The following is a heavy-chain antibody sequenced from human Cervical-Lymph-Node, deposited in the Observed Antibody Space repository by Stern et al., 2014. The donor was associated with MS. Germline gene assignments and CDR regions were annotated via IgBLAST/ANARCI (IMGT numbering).Heavy chain of an antibody. V-gene: IGHV3-23*04. J-gene: IGHJ4*02. CDR2: ISRSGGAT. D-gene: IGHD1-26*01. CDR1: GFTFSTYA. CDR3: ASRVGATTVDS. Sequence: EVQLVESGGGLVQPGGSLRLSCAASGFTFSTYAMSWVRQAPGKGLEWVSTISRSGGATYYADSVKGRFTISRDNSKNTLYLQMNSLRAEDTAVYYCASRVGATTVDSWGQGTLVTVSS.